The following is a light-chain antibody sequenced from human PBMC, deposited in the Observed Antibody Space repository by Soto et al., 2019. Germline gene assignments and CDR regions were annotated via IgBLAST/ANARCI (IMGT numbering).Light chain of an antibody. CDR1: QSISSY. CDR2: AAS. J-gene: IGKJ1*01. CDR3: LQDYNYPRT. Sequence: DIQMTQSPSSLSASVGDRVTITCRASQSISSYLNWYQQKPGKAPKLLIYAASSLQSGVASRFSGSGSGTDFTLTIDSLQPEDFATYYFLQDYNYPRTFGQGTKVDIK. V-gene: IGKV1-39*01.